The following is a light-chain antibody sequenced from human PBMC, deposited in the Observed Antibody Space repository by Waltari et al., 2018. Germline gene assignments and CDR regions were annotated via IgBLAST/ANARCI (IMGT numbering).Light chain of an antibody. V-gene: IGLV2-23*02. Sequence: QSALTQPASVSGSPGQSITIPCTGSSSHVGSSNLVSWYLQHPGKAPKLIIYEVSKRPSGVSNRFSGSKSGNTASLTISGLQAEDEADYYCYSYAGGSVFGTGTKVTVL. CDR3: YSYAGGSV. CDR2: EVS. J-gene: IGLJ1*01. CDR1: SSHVGSSNL.